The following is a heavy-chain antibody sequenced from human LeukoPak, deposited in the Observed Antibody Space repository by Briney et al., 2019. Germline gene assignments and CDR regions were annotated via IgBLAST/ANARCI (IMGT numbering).Heavy chain of an antibody. D-gene: IGHD3-22*01. CDR3: ARDSSPYDSSAYWDAFDI. J-gene: IGHJ3*02. Sequence: GGSLRLSCVASGFSFSNYWMGWVRQAPGKGLEWVANIKQDGSEKYYVDSVKGRITISRDNAKNSLYLQMNSLRGEDTAVYYCARDSSPYDSSAYWDAFDIWGQGTMVTVSS. V-gene: IGHV3-7*01. CDR2: IKQDGSEK. CDR1: GFSFSNYW.